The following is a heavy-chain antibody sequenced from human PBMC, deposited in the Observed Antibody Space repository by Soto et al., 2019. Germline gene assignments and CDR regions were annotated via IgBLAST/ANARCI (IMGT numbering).Heavy chain of an antibody. CDR1: GFTFSRNA. CDR3: AKRGPDRSGSFHFDY. V-gene: IGHV3-23*01. CDR2: VSGGGGTT. D-gene: IGHD3-22*01. Sequence: PGGSLRLSCTVSGFTFSRNALSWVRQAPGKGLQWVSTVSGGGGTTYYADSVKGRFTISRDNSKNTLFLEMSSLSAEDTAVYDCAKRGPDRSGSFHFDYWGLGTLGTVSS. J-gene: IGHJ4*02.